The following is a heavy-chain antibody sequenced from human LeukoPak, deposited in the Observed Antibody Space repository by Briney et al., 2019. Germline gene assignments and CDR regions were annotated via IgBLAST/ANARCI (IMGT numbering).Heavy chain of an antibody. V-gene: IGHV4-4*07. CDR3: AIIAAAGTGDNYYYYMDV. Sequence: SETLSLTCTVSGGSISSYYWSWIRQPPGKGLEWIGRIYTSGSTNYNPSLKSRVTISVDTSKNQFSLKLSSVTAADTAVYYCAIIAAAGTGDNYYYYMDVWGKGTTVTVSS. J-gene: IGHJ6*03. D-gene: IGHD6-13*01. CDR1: GGSISSYY. CDR2: IYTSGST.